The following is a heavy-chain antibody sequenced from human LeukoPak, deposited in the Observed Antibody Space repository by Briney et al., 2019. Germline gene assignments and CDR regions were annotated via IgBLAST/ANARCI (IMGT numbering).Heavy chain of an antibody. CDR3: ARPHGTLIASYYFDS. J-gene: IGHJ4*02. CDR2: ISGSGTTK. CDR1: GFTLSDYY. V-gene: IGHV3-11*01. Sequence: GGSLRLSCAASGFTLSDYYMSWIRQAPGKGPEWVSCISGSGTTKYYTDSVKGRFTISRDNAKNSLYLQMNSLRADDTGVYYCARPHGTLIASYYFDSWGQGTLVTVSS. D-gene: IGHD1-1*01.